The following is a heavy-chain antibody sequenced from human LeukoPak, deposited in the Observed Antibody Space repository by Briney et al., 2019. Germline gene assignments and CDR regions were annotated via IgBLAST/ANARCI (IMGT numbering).Heavy chain of an antibody. D-gene: IGHD4-17*01. CDR2: IIPILGIA. V-gene: IGHV1-69*04. Sequence: GSSVKVSCKASGGTFSSYAISWVRQAPGQGLEWMGRIIPILGIANYAQKFQGRVTITADKSTSTAYMELSSLRSEDTAVYYCARDPLGDYDDYALFAYWGQGTLVTVSS. CDR3: ARDPLGDYDDYALFAY. J-gene: IGHJ4*02. CDR1: GGTFSSYA.